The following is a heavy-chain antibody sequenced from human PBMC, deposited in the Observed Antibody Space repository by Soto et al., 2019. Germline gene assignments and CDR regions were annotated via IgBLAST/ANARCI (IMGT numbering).Heavy chain of an antibody. V-gene: IGHV1-8*01. Sequence: ASVKVSCKASGYTFTSYDINWVRQATGQGLEWMGWMKPNSGNTGYAQKFQGRVTMTRNTSISTAYMELSSLRSEDTAGFFCVRGRYSSGWLPSTPYAYDIWGQGTMVTVSS. CDR3: VRGRYSSGWLPSTPYAYDI. J-gene: IGHJ3*02. D-gene: IGHD6-19*01. CDR1: GYTFTSYD. CDR2: MKPNSGNT.